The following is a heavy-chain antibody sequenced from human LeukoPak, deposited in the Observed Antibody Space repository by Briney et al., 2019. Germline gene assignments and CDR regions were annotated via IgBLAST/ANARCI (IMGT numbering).Heavy chain of an antibody. CDR1: GYTFTGYY. J-gene: IGHJ5*02. D-gene: IGHD5-24*01. Sequence: GASVTVSCKASGYTFTGYYMHWVRQAPGQGLEWMGWINPNSGGTNYAQKFQGRVTMTRDTSISTAYMELSRLRSDDTAVYYCARGGMATTRNWFDPWGQGTLVTVSS. CDR2: INPNSGGT. CDR3: ARGGMATTRNWFDP. V-gene: IGHV1-2*02.